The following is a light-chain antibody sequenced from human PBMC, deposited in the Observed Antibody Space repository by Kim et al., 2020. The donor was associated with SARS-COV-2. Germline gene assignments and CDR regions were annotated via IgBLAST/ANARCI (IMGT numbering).Light chain of an antibody. CDR1: QSVSSSY. CDR2: RAS. Sequence: EIVLTQSPGTLSLSPGERATLSCRASQSVSSSYLAWYQQKPGQAPRLLIYRASSRATGIPDRFSGSGSGTDFTLTISRLEPGDFAVYYCQQYDNSRTFGEGTRLEI. V-gene: IGKV3-20*01. CDR3: QQYDNSRT. J-gene: IGKJ4*02.